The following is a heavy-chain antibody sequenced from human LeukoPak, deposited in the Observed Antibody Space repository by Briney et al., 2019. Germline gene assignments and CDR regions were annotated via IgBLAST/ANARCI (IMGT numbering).Heavy chain of an antibody. CDR2: INHSGST. Sequence: SETLSLTCAVYGESFSGYYWSWIRQPPGKGLEWIGEINHSGSTNYNPSLKSRVTISVDTSKNQFALKLSSVTAADTAVYYCARAEGTTGIAAAGTFDYWGQGTLVTVSS. CDR3: ARAEGTTGIAAAGTFDY. CDR1: GESFSGYY. J-gene: IGHJ4*02. D-gene: IGHD6-13*01. V-gene: IGHV4-34*01.